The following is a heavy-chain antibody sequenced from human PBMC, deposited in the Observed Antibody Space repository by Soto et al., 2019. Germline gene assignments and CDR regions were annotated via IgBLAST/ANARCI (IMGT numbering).Heavy chain of an antibody. CDR1: GFTFSSYA. D-gene: IGHD6-13*01. J-gene: IGHJ5*02. CDR3: ARGAAPQT. CDR2: ISYDGSNK. Sequence: QVQLVESGGGVVQPGRSLRLSCAASGFTFSSYAMHWVRQAPGTGLEWVAVISYDGSNKYYADSVKGRFTISRDNSKNTLYLQMNSLRAEDTAVYYCARGAAPQTWGQGTLVTVSS. V-gene: IGHV3-30-3*01.